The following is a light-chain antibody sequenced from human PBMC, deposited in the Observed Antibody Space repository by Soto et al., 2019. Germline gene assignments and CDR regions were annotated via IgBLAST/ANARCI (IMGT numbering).Light chain of an antibody. CDR2: AAS. CDR1: QSMTIY. V-gene: IGKV1-39*01. Sequence: DIQMTQSPSSLSASVGDSVTITCRAGQSMTIYLNWSQQKPGKDPNLLNYAASRIQGGAPSRFSGSGTGPDFTLTIVSLQPEDFATSSCQESDAFPDTFCGGTKVDIK. J-gene: IGKJ4*01. CDR3: QESDAFPDT.